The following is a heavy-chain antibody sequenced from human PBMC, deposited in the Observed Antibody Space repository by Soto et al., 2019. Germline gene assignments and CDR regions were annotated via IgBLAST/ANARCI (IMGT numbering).Heavy chain of an antibody. CDR1: GGSISSGYY. CDR3: ARAKSTIDY. Sequence: SETLSLTCAVSGGSISSGYYWSWIRQPPGKGLEWIGEINHSGSTNYNPSLKSRVTISVDTSKNQFSLKLSSVTAADTAVYYCARAKSTIDYWGQGTLVTVSS. J-gene: IGHJ4*02. V-gene: IGHV4-34*01. D-gene: IGHD2-2*01. CDR2: INHSGST.